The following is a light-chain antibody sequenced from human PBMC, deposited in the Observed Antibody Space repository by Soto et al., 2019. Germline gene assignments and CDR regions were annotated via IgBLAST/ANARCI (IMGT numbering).Light chain of an antibody. Sequence: EIVLTQSPGTLSLSPGERATLSCRASQSVSSNYLAWYQQKRGQAPRLLIYGASSRATGIPTRFRGSGSGTDFTVTISRREPEDFAVYYCQQYDTSPRTFGEGTKVEI. V-gene: IGKV3-20*01. CDR1: QSVSSNY. CDR2: GAS. J-gene: IGKJ1*01. CDR3: QQYDTSPRT.